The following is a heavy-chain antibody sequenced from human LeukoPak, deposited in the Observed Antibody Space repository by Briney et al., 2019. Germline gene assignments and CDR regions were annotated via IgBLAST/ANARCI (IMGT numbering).Heavy chain of an antibody. CDR3: AKQATGGYYPFDF. Sequence: GGSLRLSCAASGFTVSSNYMSWVRQGPEKGLEWVSSISGSGHNTDYAESVKGRFTISRDDSKNTLWLQMNSLRADDTAVYFCAKQATGGYYPFDFWGQGTLVTVSS. CDR2: ISGSGHNT. V-gene: IGHV3-23*01. D-gene: IGHD2-8*02. J-gene: IGHJ4*02. CDR1: GFTVSSNY.